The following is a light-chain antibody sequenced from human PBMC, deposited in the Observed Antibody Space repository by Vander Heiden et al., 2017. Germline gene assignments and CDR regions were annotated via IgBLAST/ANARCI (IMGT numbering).Light chain of an antibody. J-gene: IGKJ2*01. CDR2: GAS. Sequence: IVLTQSPGTLSLSPGERATLSCRASQSVSSSYLAWYQQKPGQAPRLLIDGASSSATGIPDRFSGSGSGTDFTLTISRLEPEDFAVYYCQQYGSPPYTFGQGTKLEIK. V-gene: IGKV3-20*01. CDR3: QQYGSPPYT. CDR1: QSVSSSY.